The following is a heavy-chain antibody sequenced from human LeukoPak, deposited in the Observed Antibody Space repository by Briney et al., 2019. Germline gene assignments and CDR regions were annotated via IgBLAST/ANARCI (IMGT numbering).Heavy chain of an antibody. CDR3: ARSGSSAGYGSGGADY. V-gene: IGHV1-18*01. CDR2: ISAYNGNT. D-gene: IGHD3-10*01. J-gene: IGHJ4*02. Sequence: ASVKVSCTASGYTFTSYGISWVRQAPGQGLEWMGGISAYNGNTNYAQKLQGRVTMTTDTSTSTAYMELRSLRSDDTAVYYCARSGSSAGYGSGGADYWGQGTLVTVSS. CDR1: GYTFTSYG.